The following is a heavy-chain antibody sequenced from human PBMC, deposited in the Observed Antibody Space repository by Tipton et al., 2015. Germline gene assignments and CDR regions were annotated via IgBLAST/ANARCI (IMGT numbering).Heavy chain of an antibody. V-gene: IGHV4-38-2*02. J-gene: IGHJ6*02. D-gene: IGHD5-24*01. CDR2: ISYSGST. Sequence: TLSLTCAVSAYSISSDYYWGWIRQPPGKGLEWMGYISYSGSTHYNPSLKSRVSISLDTSKNHFSLSLTSVTAADTAIYYCARDLEHGMDVWGHGTTVTVSS. CDR3: ARDLEHGMDV. CDR1: AYSISSDYY.